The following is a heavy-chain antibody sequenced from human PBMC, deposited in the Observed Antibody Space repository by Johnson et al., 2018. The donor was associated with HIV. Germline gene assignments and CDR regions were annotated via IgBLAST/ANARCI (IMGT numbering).Heavy chain of an antibody. CDR1: GLTVSSNY. Sequence: VQLVESGGGLIQPGGSLRLSCAASGLTVSSNYMSWVRQAPGKGLEWVSVIYSGGTIYYADSVKGRFTISRDNAKNSLYLQMNSLRAEDTAVYYCARDRPSKWLRSNDDAFDIWGQGTMVTVAS. V-gene: IGHV3-53*01. CDR3: ARDRPSKWLRSNDDAFDI. J-gene: IGHJ3*02. D-gene: IGHD5-12*01. CDR2: IYSGGTI.